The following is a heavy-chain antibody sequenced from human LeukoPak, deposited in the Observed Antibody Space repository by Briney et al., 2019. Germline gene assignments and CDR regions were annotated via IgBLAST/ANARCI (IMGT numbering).Heavy chain of an antibody. CDR3: ARGGYYGRSGNFQNAFDI. Sequence: GGSLRLSCAASGFTFSDHYMDWVRQAPGKGLEWVGRSRNKANSYSTEYAASVKRRFSSPRDNSKNSVYLQMNSLKTEDTAVYYCARGGYYGRSGNFQNAFDIWGQGSLVTVSS. CDR2: SRNKANSYST. CDR1: GFTFSDHY. V-gene: IGHV3-72*01. J-gene: IGHJ3*02. D-gene: IGHD3-22*01.